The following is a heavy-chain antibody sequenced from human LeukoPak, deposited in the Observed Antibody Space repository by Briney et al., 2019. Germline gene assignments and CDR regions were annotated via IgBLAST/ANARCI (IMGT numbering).Heavy chain of an antibody. J-gene: IGHJ6*03. V-gene: IGHV1-8*01. CDR3: ARGQYPYYYYYYMDV. CDR1: GYTFTSYD. D-gene: IGHD2-2*01. CDR2: MSPNSGNT. Sequence: PSVKLSCKASGYTFTSYDITRVREATGPGLEWMRWMSPNSGNTGYAQKFQGRVTMTRNTSISTAYMELSTLRSEDTAVYYCARGQYPYYYYYYMDVWAKGPRSPSP.